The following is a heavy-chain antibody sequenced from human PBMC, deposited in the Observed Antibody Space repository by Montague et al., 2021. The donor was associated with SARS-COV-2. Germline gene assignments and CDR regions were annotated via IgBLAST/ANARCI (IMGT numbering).Heavy chain of an antibody. J-gene: IGHJ4*02. Sequence: IFYSGSTYYNSSLKSRVSISVDTSKNQFSLRLRSVTAADTAVYYCASQPIPVTGSGEFDYWGPGTLVTVSS. CDR3: ASQPIPVTGSGEFDY. D-gene: IGHD6-19*01. V-gene: IGHV4-39*01. CDR2: IFYSGST.